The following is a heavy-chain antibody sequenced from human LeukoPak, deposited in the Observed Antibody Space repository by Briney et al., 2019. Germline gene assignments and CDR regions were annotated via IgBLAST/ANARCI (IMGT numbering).Heavy chain of an antibody. J-gene: IGHJ4*02. CDR2: ISSSGSTI. Sequence: GGSLRLSCAASGFTFSDYYMSWIRQAPGKGLEWVSYISSSGSTIYYADSVKGRFTISRDNAKNSLYLQMNSLRAEDTAVYYCARSERDTAMVFFDYWGQGTLVTVSS. CDR3: ARSERDTAMVFFDY. D-gene: IGHD5-18*01. V-gene: IGHV3-11*01. CDR1: GFTFSDYY.